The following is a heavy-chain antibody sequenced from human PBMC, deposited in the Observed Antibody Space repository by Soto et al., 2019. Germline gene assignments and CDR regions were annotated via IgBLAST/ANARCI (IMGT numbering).Heavy chain of an antibody. V-gene: IGHV3-33*01. D-gene: IGHD2-8*01. CDR3: AREGGCRGGNTVGCTWSDP. J-gene: IGHJ5*02. Sequence: QVQLVESGGGVVQPGRSLRLSCAASGFTFSSYGMHWVRQAPGKGLEWVAVIWYDGSNKYYADSVKGRFTISRDNSKNRVYLKMNSGRAEDRLVFYCAREGGCRGGNTVGCTWSDPWAQGTLVTVSP. CDR2: IWYDGSNK. CDR1: GFTFSSYG.